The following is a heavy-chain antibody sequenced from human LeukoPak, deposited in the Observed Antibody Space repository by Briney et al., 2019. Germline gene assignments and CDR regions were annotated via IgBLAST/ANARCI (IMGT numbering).Heavy chain of an antibody. V-gene: IGHV3-21*01. CDR3: ARDFSDFWSGYYSSYMDV. D-gene: IGHD3-3*01. J-gene: IGHJ6*03. Sequence: PGGSLRLSCAASGFTFSSYSMNWVRQAPGKGLEWVSSISSSSSYIYYADSVKGRFTISRDNAKNSLYLQMNSLRAEDTAVYYCARDFSDFWSGYYSSYMDVWGKGTTVTVSS. CDR1: GFTFSSYS. CDR2: ISSSSSYI.